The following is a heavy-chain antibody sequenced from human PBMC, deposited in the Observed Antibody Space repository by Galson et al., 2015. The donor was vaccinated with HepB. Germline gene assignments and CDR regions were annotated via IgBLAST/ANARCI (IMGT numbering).Heavy chain of an antibody. Sequence: SLRLSCAASGFTFSNYAMSWVRQAPGKGLEWASSISDSGGSTYYADSVKGRFTISRDNSKNTLYLQMNSLRAEDTAVYYCARGGRPLLTGYYGPDYWGQGTPVTVSS. D-gene: IGHD3-9*01. CDR1: GFTFSNYA. V-gene: IGHV3-23*01. J-gene: IGHJ4*02. CDR2: ISDSGGST. CDR3: ARGGRPLLTGYYGPDY.